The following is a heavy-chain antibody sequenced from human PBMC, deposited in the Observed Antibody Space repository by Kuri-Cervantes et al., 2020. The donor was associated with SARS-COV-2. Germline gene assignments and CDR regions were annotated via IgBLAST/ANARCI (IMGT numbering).Heavy chain of an antibody. Sequence: GEYLKISCASSGFTFSSYAMSWVRQAPGQGLEWVSAISGSGGSTYYADSVKGRFTISSDNSKNTLYLQMNSLRAEDTAVYYCAKDLGRPNWFDPWGQGTLVTVSS. V-gene: IGHV3-23*01. CDR1: GFTFSSYA. CDR3: AKDLGRPNWFDP. CDR2: ISGSGGST. J-gene: IGHJ5*02.